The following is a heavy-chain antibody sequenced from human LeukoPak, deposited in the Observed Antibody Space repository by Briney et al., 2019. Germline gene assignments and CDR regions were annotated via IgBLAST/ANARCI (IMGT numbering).Heavy chain of an antibody. CDR2: IYYSGST. CDR1: GGSMSSYY. CDR3: ARLRPSGRGYFDY. D-gene: IGHD3-16*01. J-gene: IGHJ4*02. V-gene: IGHV4-59*12. Sequence: PSETLSLTCTVSGGSMSSYYWSWIRQPPGKGLEWIGYIYYSGSTNYNPSLKSRVTISVDTSKNQFSLKLSSVTAADTAVYYCARLRPSGRGYFDYWGQGTLVTVSS.